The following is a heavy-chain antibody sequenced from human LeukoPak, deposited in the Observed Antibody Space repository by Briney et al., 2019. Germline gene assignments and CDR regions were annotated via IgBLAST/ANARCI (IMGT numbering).Heavy chain of an antibody. CDR1: GFTFSSYA. CDR3: ARGNSYAIDY. V-gene: IGHV3-30-3*01. J-gene: IGHJ4*02. Sequence: GGSLRLSCAASGFTFSSYAMHWVRQAPGKGLEWVAVISYDGSNKYYADSVKGRFTISRDNSKNTLYLQMNSLRAEDTAVYYCARGNSYAIDYWGQGTLVTVSS. CDR2: ISYDGSNK. D-gene: IGHD5-18*01.